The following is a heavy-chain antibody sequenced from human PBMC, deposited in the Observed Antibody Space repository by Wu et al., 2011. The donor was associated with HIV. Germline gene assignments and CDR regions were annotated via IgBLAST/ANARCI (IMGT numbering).Heavy chain of an antibody. CDR2: IIPMSATA. CDR3: ARGFSNGYFDT. V-gene: IGHV1-69*15. D-gene: IGHD4-11*01. CDR1: GGTFTSYA. J-gene: IGHJ4*02. Sequence: QVQLVQSGAEVKKPGSSVKVSCKASGGTFTSYAVSWVRLTPGQGLEWMGRIIPMSATADYAQKLRDRVMITADESTSTVYMELTSLKFRRHGRVYCARGFSNGYFDTWVQGTLVTVVL.